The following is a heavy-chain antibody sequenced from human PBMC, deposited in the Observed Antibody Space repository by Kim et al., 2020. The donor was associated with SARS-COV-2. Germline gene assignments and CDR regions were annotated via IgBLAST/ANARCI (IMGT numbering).Heavy chain of an antibody. CDR2: ISSSSSYI. D-gene: IGHD6-19*01. Sequence: GGSLRLSCAASGFTFSSYSMNWVRQAPGKGLEWVSSISSSSSYIYYADSVKGRFTISRDNAKNSLYLQMNSLRAEDTAVYYCARGSSGWYGFFDYWGQGTLVTVSS. J-gene: IGHJ4*02. CDR3: ARGSSGWYGFFDY. V-gene: IGHV3-21*01. CDR1: GFTFSSYS.